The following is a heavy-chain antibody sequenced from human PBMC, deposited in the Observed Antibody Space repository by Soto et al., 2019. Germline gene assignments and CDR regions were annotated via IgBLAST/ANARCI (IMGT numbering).Heavy chain of an antibody. CDR1: GLTISGKKY. D-gene: IGHD1-1*01. J-gene: IGHJ3*01. CDR3: ATWHEREHAYDV. CDR2: PYDVDGS. V-gene: IGHV3-53*01. Sequence: DVQLVESGGGLIQPGESLRLSCAAFGLTISGKKYVAWVRQAPGMGLEWVSAPYDVDGSFYADSVKGRFTTSSDSSKTTVYLQMNDLRPDDTAVYYCATWHEREHAYDVWGQGTTVTVSS.